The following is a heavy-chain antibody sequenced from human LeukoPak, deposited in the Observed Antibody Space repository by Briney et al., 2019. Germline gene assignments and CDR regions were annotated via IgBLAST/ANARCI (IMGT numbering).Heavy chain of an antibody. Sequence: GGSLRLSCAASGFTFSDYYMSWIRQAPGKGLEWVSYISSSGSTIYYADSVKGRFTISRDNSKNTLYLQMNSLRAEDTAVYYCARDAGMSGDYVDYWGQGTLVTVSS. CDR3: ARDAGMSGDYVDY. J-gene: IGHJ4*02. D-gene: IGHD4-17*01. CDR2: ISSSGSTI. V-gene: IGHV3-11*04. CDR1: GFTFSDYY.